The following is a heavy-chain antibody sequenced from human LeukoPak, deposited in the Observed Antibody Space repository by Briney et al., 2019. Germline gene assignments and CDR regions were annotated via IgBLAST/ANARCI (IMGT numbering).Heavy chain of an antibody. Sequence: GGSLRLSCASGITFSSYAMSWVRQAPGKGLEWVANIKQDGSEKYYVDSVKGRFTISRDNAKNSLYLQMNSLRAEDTAVYYCARAGGTYYGIAFDIWGQGTMVTVSS. CDR2: IKQDGSEK. J-gene: IGHJ3*02. CDR1: GITFSSYA. CDR3: ARAGGTYYGIAFDI. V-gene: IGHV3-7*01. D-gene: IGHD1-26*01.